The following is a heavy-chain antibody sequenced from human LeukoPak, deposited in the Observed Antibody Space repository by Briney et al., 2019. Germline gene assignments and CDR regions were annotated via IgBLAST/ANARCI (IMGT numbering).Heavy chain of an antibody. D-gene: IGHD1-26*01. V-gene: IGHV1-18*01. CDR2: ISAYNGNT. CDR3: AKERRTVGHNAFDS. CDR1: GYTFTSYG. J-gene: IGHJ4*02. Sequence: ASVKVSCKASGYTFTSYGISWVRQAPGQGLEWMGWISAYNGNTNYAQKLQGRVTMTTDTSTSTAYMELRSLRSDDTAVYYCAKERRTVGHNAFDSWGLGTLVTVSS.